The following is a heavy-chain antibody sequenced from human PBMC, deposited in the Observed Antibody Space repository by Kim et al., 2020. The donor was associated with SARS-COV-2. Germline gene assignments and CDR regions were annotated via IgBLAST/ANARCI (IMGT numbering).Heavy chain of an antibody. CDR1: GVTISSYY. D-gene: IGHD3-22*01. J-gene: IGHJ6*04. CDR3: ARNYYDSRCYISYYYYGMGV. CDR2: IYYSGST. V-gene: IGHV4-59*08. Sequence: SETLSLTCTVSGVTISSYYWSWIRQLPGKGLEWIWYIYYSGSTNYDPSLKSRVTISVDTSKNQFSLKLSSVTAADTAVYYCARNYYDSRCYISYYYYGMGVWCERTTVHVSS.